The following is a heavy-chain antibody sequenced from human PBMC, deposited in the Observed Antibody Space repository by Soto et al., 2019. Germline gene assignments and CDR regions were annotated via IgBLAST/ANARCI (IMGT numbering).Heavy chain of an antibody. Sequence: SETLSLTCSVSGAALNSGNYYWSWIRQVPGKGLEWIGHIYVTGAVDYNPSLRDRITISQDTSERQFSLNLRLVTAADTAVYYCARITIATNNYKWFDTWGQGTLVTVSS. J-gene: IGHJ5*02. D-gene: IGHD2-21*01. CDR1: GAALNSGNYY. CDR2: IYVTGAV. V-gene: IGHV4-31*03. CDR3: ARITIATNNYKWFDT.